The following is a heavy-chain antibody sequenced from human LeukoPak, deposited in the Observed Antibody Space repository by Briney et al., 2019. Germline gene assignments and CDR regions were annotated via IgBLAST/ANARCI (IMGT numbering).Heavy chain of an antibody. CDR3: AREAGGYEDY. V-gene: IGHV4-4*07. CDR2: IYPSGTT. Sequence: SETLSLTCTVSGGSLSNYWWSWIRQAAGNGLEWIGRIYPSGTTFYNPSLESRVTLSVDTSKNQFSLKLSSLTAADTAVYYCAREAGGYEDYWGQGTLVTVSS. CDR1: GGSLSNYW. J-gene: IGHJ4*02. D-gene: IGHD5-12*01.